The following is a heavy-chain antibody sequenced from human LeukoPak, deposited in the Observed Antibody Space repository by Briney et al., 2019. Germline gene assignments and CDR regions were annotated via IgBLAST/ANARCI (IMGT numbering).Heavy chain of an antibody. CDR3: AKVPDYDFWNEISSSFDY. Sequence: GGSLRLSCAVSGFTYGNYAISWVRQAPGKGLEWVSTINGYGSNTYYADSVKGRFSISRDNSNNTLSLQMNSLRAEDTAVYYCAKVPDYDFWNEISSSFDYWGQGTLVTVSS. D-gene: IGHD3-3*01. CDR1: GFTYGNYA. J-gene: IGHJ4*02. CDR2: INGYGSNT. V-gene: IGHV3-23*01.